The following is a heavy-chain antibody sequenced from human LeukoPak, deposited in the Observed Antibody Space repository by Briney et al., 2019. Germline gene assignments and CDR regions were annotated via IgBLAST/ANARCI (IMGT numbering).Heavy chain of an antibody. D-gene: IGHD3-9*01. CDR3: ARLSNYGILTGNSWFDS. CDR1: GDSITSYY. Sequence: SETLSLTCTVSGDSITSYYWTWIRQPPGKALEWIXXXXYSGSTNYSPSLKSRVTISLDKSKTQFFLKLSSVAAADTAVYYCARLSNYGILTGNSWFDSWGQGTLVTVSS. CDR2: XXYSGST. V-gene: IGHV4-59*08. J-gene: IGHJ5*01.